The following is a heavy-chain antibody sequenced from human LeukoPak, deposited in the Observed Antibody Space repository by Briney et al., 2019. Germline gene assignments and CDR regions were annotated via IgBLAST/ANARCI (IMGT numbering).Heavy chain of an antibody. CDR1: GGSFSGYY. CDR3: ARVGITGTSWFDP. Sequence: SETLSLTCAVYGGSFSGYYWSWIRQPPGKGLEWIGYIYYSGSTNYNPSLKSRVTISVDTSKNQFSLKLSSVTAADTAVYYCARVGITGTSWFDPWGQGTLVTVSS. CDR2: IYYSGST. J-gene: IGHJ5*02. V-gene: IGHV4-59*01. D-gene: IGHD1-20*01.